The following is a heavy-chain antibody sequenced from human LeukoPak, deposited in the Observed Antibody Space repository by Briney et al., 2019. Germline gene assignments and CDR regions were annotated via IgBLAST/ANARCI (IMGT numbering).Heavy chain of an antibody. J-gene: IGHJ4*02. CDR3: ARLDCYDSSGYYAFLRY. V-gene: IGHV4-61*08. CDR1: GGSISSGDYS. D-gene: IGHD3-22*01. CDR2: IYYSGST. Sequence: SSETLSLTCTVSGGSISSGDYSWSWIRQPPGKGLEWIGYIYYSGSTNYNPSLKSRVTISVDASKNQFSLKLSSVTAADTAVYYCARLDCYDSSGYYAFLRYWGQGTLVTVSS.